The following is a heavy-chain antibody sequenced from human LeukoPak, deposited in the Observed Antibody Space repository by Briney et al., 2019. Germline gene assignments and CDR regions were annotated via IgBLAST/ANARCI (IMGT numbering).Heavy chain of an antibody. CDR3: ASSTAMAYNWFDP. CDR1: GGSISSGSYY. J-gene: IGHJ5*02. V-gene: IGHV4-39*07. CDR2: IYHSGST. Sequence: KPSETLSLTCTVSGGSISSGSYYWSWIRQPAGKGLEWIGSIYHSGSTYYNPSLKSRVTVSVDTSKNQFSLKLSSVTAADTAVYYCASSTAMAYNWFDPWGQGTLVTVSS. D-gene: IGHD5-18*01.